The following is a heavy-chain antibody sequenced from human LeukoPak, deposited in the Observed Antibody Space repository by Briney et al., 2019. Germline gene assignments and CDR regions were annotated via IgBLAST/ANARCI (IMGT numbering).Heavy chain of an antibody. D-gene: IGHD2-15*01. V-gene: IGHV1-69*01. CDR2: IIPIFGTA. Sequence: GSSVKVSCKASGGTFINYAISWVRQAPGQGLEWMGGIIPIFGTANYAQKFQGRVTITADESTSTAYMELSSLRSEDTAVYYCAREVVVVVAATQGAFDIWGQGTMVTVSS. CDR1: GGTFINYA. CDR3: AREVVVVVAATQGAFDI. J-gene: IGHJ3*02.